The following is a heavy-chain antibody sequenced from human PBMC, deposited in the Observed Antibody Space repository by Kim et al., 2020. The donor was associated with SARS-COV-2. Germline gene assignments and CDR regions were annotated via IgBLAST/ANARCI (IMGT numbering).Heavy chain of an antibody. CDR3: TTTSYYYDSSGYTNDAFDI. CDR2: IKSKTDGGTT. J-gene: IGHJ3*02. V-gene: IGHV3-15*01. Sequence: GGSLRLSCAASGFTFSNAWMSWVRQAPGKGLEWVGRIKSKTDGGTTDYAAPVKGRFTISRDDSKNTLYLQMNSLKTEDTAVYYCTTTSYYYDSSGYTNDAFDIRGQGTMVTVSS. D-gene: IGHD3-22*01. CDR1: GFTFSNAW.